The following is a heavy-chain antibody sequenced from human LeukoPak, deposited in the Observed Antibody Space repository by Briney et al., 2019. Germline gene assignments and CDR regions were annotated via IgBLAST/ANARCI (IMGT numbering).Heavy chain of an antibody. V-gene: IGHV3-33*01. CDR2: IWYDGSNK. CDR1: GFTFSSYG. J-gene: IGHJ3*02. CDR3: ARSYYYDSSGYYGDAFDI. D-gene: IGHD3-22*01. Sequence: PGGSLRLSCAASGFTFSSYGMHWVRQAPGKGLEWVAVIWYDGSNKYYADSVKGRFTISRDNSKNTLYLQMNSLRAEDTAVYYCARSYYYDSSGYYGDAFDIWGQGTMVTASS.